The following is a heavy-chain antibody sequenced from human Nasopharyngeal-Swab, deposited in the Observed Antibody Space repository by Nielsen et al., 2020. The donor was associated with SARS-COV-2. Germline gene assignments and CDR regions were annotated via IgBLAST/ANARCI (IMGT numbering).Heavy chain of an antibody. CDR1: GFTFSTYA. Sequence: GESLKISCAASGFTFSTYAMTWVRQAPGKGLEWVSTIDAGGANTFYADSVKGRFTISRGNSKNTLYLQMNSLRADDTAVYYCADPPFSEYWGQGTLVTVSS. V-gene: IGHV3-23*01. CDR3: ADPPFSEY. J-gene: IGHJ4*02. CDR2: IDAGGANT.